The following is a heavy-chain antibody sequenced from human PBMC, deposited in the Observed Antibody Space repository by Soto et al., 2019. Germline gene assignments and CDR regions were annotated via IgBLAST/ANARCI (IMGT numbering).Heavy chain of an antibody. Sequence: QVQLVESGGGVVQPGRSLTIFCTASGFTFKHNAMHWIRQAPGKGLEWVADISYDGSTKNYADSVKGRFTISRDNSKNTLSLHMSALKGEDTAIYYCAREGIAESGPNYYDFWGQGTLVAVSS. D-gene: IGHD6-13*01. CDR1: GFTFKHNA. CDR2: ISYDGSTK. V-gene: IGHV3-30-3*01. J-gene: IGHJ4*02. CDR3: AREGIAESGPNYYDF.